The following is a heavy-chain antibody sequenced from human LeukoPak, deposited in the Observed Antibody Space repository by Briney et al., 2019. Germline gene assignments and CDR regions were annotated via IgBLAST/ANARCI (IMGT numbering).Heavy chain of an antibody. J-gene: IGHJ6*03. CDR1: GFTFGSYW. V-gene: IGHV3-74*01. Sequence: PGGSLRLSCAASGFTFGSYWMHWVRQAPGKGLVWVSRINSDGSSTSYADSVKGRFTISRDNAKNTLYLQMNSLRAEDTAVYYCARRRNGAAAGRYYYYYMDVWGKGTTVTISS. CDR2: INSDGSST. D-gene: IGHD6-13*01. CDR3: ARRRNGAAAGRYYYYYMDV.